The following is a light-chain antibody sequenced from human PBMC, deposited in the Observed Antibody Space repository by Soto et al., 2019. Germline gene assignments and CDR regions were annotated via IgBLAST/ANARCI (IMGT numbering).Light chain of an antibody. Sequence: DIQLTQSPSFVSASVLDIVTITFLASQGISTYLAWYQQKPGKAPKLLIYAASTLQSGVPSRFSGSGSGTEFALAISSLQPEDFATYYCQLYDGHSVFTFGGGTKVDIK. CDR3: QLYDGHSVFT. CDR2: AAS. J-gene: IGKJ4*01. V-gene: IGKV1-9*01. CDR1: QGISTY.